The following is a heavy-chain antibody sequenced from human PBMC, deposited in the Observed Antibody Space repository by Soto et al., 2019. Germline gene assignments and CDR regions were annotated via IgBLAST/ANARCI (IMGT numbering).Heavy chain of an antibody. CDR1: GGSISSGGYS. V-gene: IGHV4-30-2*01. Sequence: QLQLQESGSGLVKPSQTLSLTCAVSGGSISSGGYSWSWIRQPPGKGLEWIGYIYHSGSTDYNPSLKSRVTISVDRSKHEFSLKLSSVTAADTAVYYCARERGTDYCDYEGSAFDIWGQGTMVTVSS. CDR3: ARERGTDYCDYEGSAFDI. CDR2: IYHSGST. D-gene: IGHD4-17*01. J-gene: IGHJ3*02.